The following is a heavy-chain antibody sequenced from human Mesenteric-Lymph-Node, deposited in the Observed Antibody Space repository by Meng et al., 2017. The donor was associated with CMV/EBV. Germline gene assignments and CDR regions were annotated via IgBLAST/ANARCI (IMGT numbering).Heavy chain of an antibody. CDR2: ISFDGSNK. D-gene: IGHD2-15*01. V-gene: IGHV3-30*04. CDR1: GFSFTSYA. CDR3: ARGDGSIHASRLLDY. Sequence: GGSLRLSCAASGFSFTSYALDWVRQAPGKGLEWVALISFDGSNKYYADSVKGRFTISRDNAQNTLYLQMSSLGVEDTAVYYCARGDGSIHASRLLDYWGQGTLVTVSS. J-gene: IGHJ4*02.